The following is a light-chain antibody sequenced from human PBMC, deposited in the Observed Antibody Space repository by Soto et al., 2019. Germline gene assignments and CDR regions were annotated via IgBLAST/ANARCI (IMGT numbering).Light chain of an antibody. CDR3: QQYNNWLSWT. CDR1: QSISSK. CDR2: GAV. V-gene: IGKV3-15*01. Sequence: EVVMTQSPAVLSVSPGETATLSCRASQSISSKLAWYQQKPGQAPRLLIYGAVTRATGIPARFSGSGSTTDFTLTISSLHSEDCAGYYCQQYNNWLSWTFGQGTKVEIK. J-gene: IGKJ1*01.